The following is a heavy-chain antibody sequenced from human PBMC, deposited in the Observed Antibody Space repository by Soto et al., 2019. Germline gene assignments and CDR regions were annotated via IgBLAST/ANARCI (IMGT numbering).Heavy chain of an antibody. V-gene: IGHV4-39*02. D-gene: IGHD3-22*01. Sequence: SETLSLTCTVSGGSISTSSHYWGWIRQSPGKGLEWIGTVFHTGSTSYNPSLKSRVTISIDTSMNHFSLKLSSVTAADTAIYFCASKNYYESSGYYSWGQGALVTVSS. J-gene: IGHJ4*02. CDR3: ASKNYYESSGYYS. CDR1: GGSISTSSHY. CDR2: VFHTGST.